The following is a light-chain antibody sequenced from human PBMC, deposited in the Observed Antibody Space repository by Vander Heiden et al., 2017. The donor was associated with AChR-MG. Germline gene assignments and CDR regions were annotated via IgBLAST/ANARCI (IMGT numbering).Light chain of an antibody. CDR3: QSYDSSNHEV. CDR1: GGRIASED. V-gene: IGLV6-57*02. CDR2: EDN. J-gene: IGLJ2*01. Sequence: NFMLSQPHSVSESPGKTVTISCTGRGGRIASEDVTWYQRRPGRAPTTVIYEDNQRPSGVTDRFSGSIDSSSNSASLTSSGLKTEDEADYYCQSYDSSNHEVFGGGTKLTGL.